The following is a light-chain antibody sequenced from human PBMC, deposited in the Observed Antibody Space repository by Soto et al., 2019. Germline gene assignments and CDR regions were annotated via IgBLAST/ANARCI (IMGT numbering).Light chain of an antibody. Sequence: DIQMTQSPSAMSASVGDRVIITCRARQGISNDLAWFQQKAGKVPKRLIYDASTLQTGVPSRFSGSGSGTEFTLTIDSLQPEDFATYYCLQHNSFPFTFGPGTKVDIK. CDR3: LQHNSFPFT. CDR1: QGISND. CDR2: DAS. J-gene: IGKJ3*01. V-gene: IGKV1-17*03.